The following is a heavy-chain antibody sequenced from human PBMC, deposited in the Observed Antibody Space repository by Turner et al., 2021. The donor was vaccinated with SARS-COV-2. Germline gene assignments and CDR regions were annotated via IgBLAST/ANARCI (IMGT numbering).Heavy chain of an antibody. J-gene: IGHJ4*02. CDR3: ARDYGDYYFDY. CDR2: INSDGSTT. V-gene: IGHV3-74*01. CDR1: GFTFSTYW. Sequence: EVQLVESAGGLVKPGGSLRLSCAASGFTFSTYWMHWVRQAPGKGLVWVSRINSDGSTTNYADSVKGRFTISRDNAKNTVYLQMNSLRAEDTAVYYCARDYGDYYFDYWGQGTLVTVSS. D-gene: IGHD4-17*01.